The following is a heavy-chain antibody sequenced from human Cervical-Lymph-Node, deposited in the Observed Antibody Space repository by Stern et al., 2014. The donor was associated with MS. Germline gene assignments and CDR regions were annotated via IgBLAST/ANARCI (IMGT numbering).Heavy chain of an antibody. J-gene: IGHJ4*02. CDR3: ARGLPGYHYDY. V-gene: IGHV1-69*01. D-gene: IGHD1-1*01. CDR1: GGTFSSYA. CDR2: IIPIFGTA. Sequence: VQLEESGAEVKKPGSSVQVSCKASGGTFSSYAISWVRQAHGQGLEWMGGIIPIFGTANYAQKFQGRVTITADESTSTAYMELSSLRSEDTAVYYCARGLPGYHYDYWGQGTLVTVSS.